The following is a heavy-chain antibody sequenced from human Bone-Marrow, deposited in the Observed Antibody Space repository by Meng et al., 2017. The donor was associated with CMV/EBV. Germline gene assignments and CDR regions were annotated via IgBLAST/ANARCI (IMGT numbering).Heavy chain of an antibody. J-gene: IGHJ4*02. V-gene: IGHV4-39*07. CDR3: ARVSITIFGVVIFYYFDY. Sequence: GSLRLSCTVSGGSISSSSYYWGWIRQPPGKGLEWIGSIYYSGSTYYNPSLKSRVTISVDTSKNQFSLKLSSVTAADTAVYYCARVSITIFGVVIFYYFDYWGQGTLVTVSS. CDR1: GGSISSSSYY. D-gene: IGHD3-3*01. CDR2: IYYSGST.